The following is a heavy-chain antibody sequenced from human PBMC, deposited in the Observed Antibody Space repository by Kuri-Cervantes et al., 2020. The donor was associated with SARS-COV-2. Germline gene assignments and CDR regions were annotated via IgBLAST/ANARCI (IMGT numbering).Heavy chain of an antibody. D-gene: IGHD7-27*01. CDR2: ISYDGSNK. V-gene: IGHV3-30*04. CDR1: GFTFSSYA. Sequence: GGSLRLSCAASGFTFSSYAMHWVRQAPGKGLEWVAVISYDGSNKYYADSAKGRFSISRDDSENTLHLQVNSLRREDTAVYYCARDRGRLGYFFDWWGQGTPVTVSS. J-gene: IGHJ4*02. CDR3: ARDRGRLGYFFDW.